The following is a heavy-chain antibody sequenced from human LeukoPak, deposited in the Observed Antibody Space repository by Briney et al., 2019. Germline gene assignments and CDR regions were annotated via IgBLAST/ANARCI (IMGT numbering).Heavy chain of an antibody. CDR2: INHSGST. CDR1: GGSFSGYY. D-gene: IGHD1-1*01. V-gene: IGHV4-34*01. Sequence: PSETLSLTCAVYGGSFSGYYWSWIRQPPGKGLEWIGEINHSGSTNYNPSLKSRVTISVDTSKNQFSLKLNSVTAADTAVYYCARLEPYGMDVWGQGTTVTVSS. CDR3: ARLEPYGMDV. J-gene: IGHJ6*02.